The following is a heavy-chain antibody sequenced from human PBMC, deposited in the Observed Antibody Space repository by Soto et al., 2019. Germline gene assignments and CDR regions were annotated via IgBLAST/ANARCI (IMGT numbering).Heavy chain of an antibody. Sequence: GGSLRLSCAASGFTFSSYGMHWVRQAPGKGLEWVAVISYDGSNKYYADSVKGRFTISRDNSKNTLCLQMNSLRAEDTAVYYCAHYGDYDYYYYYMDVWGKGTTVTVSS. CDR2: ISYDGSNK. D-gene: IGHD4-17*01. V-gene: IGHV3-30*03. J-gene: IGHJ6*03. CDR1: GFTFSSYG. CDR3: AHYGDYDYYYYYMDV.